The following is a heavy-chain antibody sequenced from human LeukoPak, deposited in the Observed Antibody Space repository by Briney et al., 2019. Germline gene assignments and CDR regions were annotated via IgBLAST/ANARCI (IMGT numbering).Heavy chain of an antibody. J-gene: IGHJ4*02. D-gene: IGHD6-19*01. V-gene: IGHV4-59*01. CDR2: IYYSGSN. Sequence: SETLSLTCTVSGGSTSSYYWSWIRQPPGKGLEWIGSIYYSGSNNYNPSLKSRVTISVATSKNQFSLQLSSVTAADTAVYYCARGAGWYDYWGQGTLVTVSS. CDR3: ARGAGWYDY. CDR1: GGSTSSYY.